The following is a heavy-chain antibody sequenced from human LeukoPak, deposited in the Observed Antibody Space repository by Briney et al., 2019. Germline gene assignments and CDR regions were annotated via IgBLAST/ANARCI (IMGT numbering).Heavy chain of an antibody. J-gene: IGHJ4*02. CDR3: ARRSVAGSLDY. V-gene: IGHV3-48*03. CDR2: ISASGTTK. Sequence: PGGSLRLSCAASGFTFSNYEMNWGRQATGKGLKWVSYISASGTTKYYGDSVKGRFTISRDNAKKSLYLQMNSLRAEDTAVYYCARRSVAGSLDYWGQGTLVTVSS. D-gene: IGHD6-19*01. CDR1: GFTFSNYE.